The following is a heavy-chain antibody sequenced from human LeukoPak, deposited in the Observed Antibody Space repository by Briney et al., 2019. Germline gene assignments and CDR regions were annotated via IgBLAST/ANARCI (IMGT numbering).Heavy chain of an antibody. J-gene: IGHJ3*02. Sequence: GGSLRLSCAASGFTVSSNYMSWVRQAPGKGLEWVSVIYSGGSTYYADSVKGRFTISRDNSKNSLYLQMNSLRAEDTAVYYCARVLRSFLTGYYLGAFDIWGQGTMVTVSS. D-gene: IGHD3-9*01. CDR3: ARVLRSFLTGYYLGAFDI. CDR1: GFTVSSNY. CDR2: IYSGGST. V-gene: IGHV3-53*01.